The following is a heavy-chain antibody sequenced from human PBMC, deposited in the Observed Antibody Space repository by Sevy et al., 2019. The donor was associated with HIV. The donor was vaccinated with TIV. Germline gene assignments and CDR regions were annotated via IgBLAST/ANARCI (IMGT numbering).Heavy chain of an antibody. D-gene: IGHD4-17*01. CDR1: GGSVSSANNY. Sequence: SETLSLTCSVFGGSVSSANNYWSWIRQSPGVGLDWIGYIYYTGATDYNPSLESGVTMSIDTSKNQFSLQLGSVTPADTAIYYCARAPVTRKAWFDPWGQGTPVTVSS. CDR3: ARAPVTRKAWFDP. CDR2: IYYTGAT. J-gene: IGHJ5*02. V-gene: IGHV4-61*01.